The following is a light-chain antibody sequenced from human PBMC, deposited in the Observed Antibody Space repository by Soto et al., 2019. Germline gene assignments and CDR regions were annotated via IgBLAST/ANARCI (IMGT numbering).Light chain of an antibody. J-gene: IGKJ4*01. CDR3: QQSYSTPLT. CDR2: AAA. Sequence: IQMTQSPSSLSASVEDRVPIPCRASQSISSYLNWYHQKPGKAPKHLIYAAASLQSGVPSRFSGSGSGTDFTLTISSLQPEDFATYYCQQSYSTPLTFGGGTKVHIK. V-gene: IGKV1-39*01. CDR1: QSISSY.